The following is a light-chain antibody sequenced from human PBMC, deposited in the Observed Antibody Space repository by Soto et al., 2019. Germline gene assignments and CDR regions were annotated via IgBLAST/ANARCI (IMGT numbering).Light chain of an antibody. J-gene: IGKJ1*01. CDR3: QQYNSDSWT. Sequence: DIQMTQSPSTLSASVRDRVTITCRASQTISSWLAWFQQRPGRAPKFLIYKASSLKNGVPLRFSGSGSGTQFTLTNSSLQPDDFATYYCQQYNSDSWTFGQGTKVDIK. V-gene: IGKV1-5*03. CDR1: QTISSW. CDR2: KAS.